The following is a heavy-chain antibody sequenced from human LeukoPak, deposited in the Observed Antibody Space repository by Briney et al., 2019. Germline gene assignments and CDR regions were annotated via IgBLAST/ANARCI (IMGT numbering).Heavy chain of an antibody. Sequence: GGSLRLSCAASGFTFDDYGMSWVRQAPGKGLEWVSGINWNGGSTGYADSVKGRFTISRDNAKNSLYLQMNSLRAEDTAVYYCASRAGEYYYDSSGYYYFDYWGQGTLVTVSS. CDR1: GFTFDDYG. J-gene: IGHJ4*02. D-gene: IGHD3-22*01. CDR2: INWNGGST. CDR3: ASRAGEYYYDSSGYYYFDY. V-gene: IGHV3-20*04.